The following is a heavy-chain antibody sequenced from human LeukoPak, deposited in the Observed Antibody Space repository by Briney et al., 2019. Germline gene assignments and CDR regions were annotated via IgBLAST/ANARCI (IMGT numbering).Heavy chain of an antibody. CDR2: ITPIFGTA. CDR1: GGTFRSNA. V-gene: IGHV1-69*05. CDR3: ARGGRLLWFGSSSGDWFDP. D-gene: IGHD3-10*01. Sequence: ASVKVSCKASGGTFRSNAISWVRQAPGQGLEWMGGITPIFGTANYAQKFQGRVTMTRDTSTSTVYMELSSLRSEDTAVYYCARGGRLLWFGSSSGDWFDPWGQGTLVTVSS. J-gene: IGHJ5*02.